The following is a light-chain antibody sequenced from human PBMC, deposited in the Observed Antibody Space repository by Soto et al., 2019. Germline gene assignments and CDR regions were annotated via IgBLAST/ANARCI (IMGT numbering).Light chain of an antibody. J-gene: IGKJ1*01. CDR1: QDINNY. CDR3: QQYHNLPRT. Sequence: DIQLTQSPSSLSASVGDRVTITCQASQDINNYLVWYQQKPGKAPKFLIFDASILETGVTSRFRGSGSGTDFTFTINSLQPEDIATYYCQQYHNLPRTFGQGTKVDIK. V-gene: IGKV1-33*01. CDR2: DAS.